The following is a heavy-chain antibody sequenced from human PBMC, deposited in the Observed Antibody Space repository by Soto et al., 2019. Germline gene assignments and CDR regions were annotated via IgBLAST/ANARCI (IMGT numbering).Heavy chain of an antibody. Sequence: GGSLRLSCAASGFTFSSYWMSWVRQAPGKGLEWVANIKQDGSEKYYVDSVKGRFTISRDNAKNSLYLQMNSLRAEDTAVYYCARGLEWLTYYYYYYMEVWGKGTTVTVSS. V-gene: IGHV3-7*01. J-gene: IGHJ6*03. CDR3: ARGLEWLTYYYYYYMEV. CDR1: GFTFSSYW. CDR2: IKQDGSEK. D-gene: IGHD3-3*01.